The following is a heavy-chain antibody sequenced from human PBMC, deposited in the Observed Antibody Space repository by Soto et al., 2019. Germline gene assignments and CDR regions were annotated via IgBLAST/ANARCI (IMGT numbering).Heavy chain of an antibody. D-gene: IGHD6-13*01. CDR1: GGSFSGYY. J-gene: IGHJ4*02. CDR3: ARGAGIAAAGAKLGY. CDR2: INHSGST. Sequence: PSETLSLTCAVYGGSFSGYYCSWIRQPPGKGLEWIGEINHSGSTNCNPSLKSRVTISVDTSKNQFSLKLSSVTAADTAVYYCARGAGIAAAGAKLGYWGQGTLVTVSS. V-gene: IGHV4-34*01.